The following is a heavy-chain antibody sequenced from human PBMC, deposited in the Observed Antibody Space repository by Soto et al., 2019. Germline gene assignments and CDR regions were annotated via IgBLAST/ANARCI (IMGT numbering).Heavy chain of an antibody. Sequence: EVQLVESGGGLVQPWGSLRLSCAASGFTFSSYSMNWVRQAPGKGLEGVSYISSSSSTIYYADSVKGRYTISSDNAKNTLYLQMNSLRAEHTAVYDCARDVGLDYGDYPYYFDYWCKGTLVTVSS. D-gene: IGHD4-17*01. V-gene: IGHV3-48*01. CDR2: ISSSSSTI. CDR3: ARDVGLDYGDYPYYFDY. J-gene: IGHJ4*02. CDR1: GFTFSSYS.